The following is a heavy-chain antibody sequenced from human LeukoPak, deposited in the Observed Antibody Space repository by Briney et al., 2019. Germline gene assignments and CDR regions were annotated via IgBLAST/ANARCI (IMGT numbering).Heavy chain of an antibody. Sequence: ASVKVSCKASGGTFSSYAISWVRQAPGQGLEWMGGTIPIFGTANYAQKFQGRVTITADESTSTAYMELSSLRSEDTAVYYCASLTYYYDSSGVKDYWGQGTLVTVSS. V-gene: IGHV1-69*13. J-gene: IGHJ4*02. CDR2: TIPIFGTA. D-gene: IGHD3-22*01. CDR3: ASLTYYYDSSGVKDY. CDR1: GGTFSSYA.